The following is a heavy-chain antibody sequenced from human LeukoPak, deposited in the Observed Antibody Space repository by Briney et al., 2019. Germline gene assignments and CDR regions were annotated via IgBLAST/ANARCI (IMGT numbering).Heavy chain of an antibody. Sequence: GGSLRLSCAASGFTFSSYAMSWVRQAPGKGLEWVSAISGSGGSTYYADSVKGRFTISRDNSKNTLYLQMNSLRAEDTAVYYCARAAPSPNYDILTGYYNFLDYWGQGTLVTVSS. V-gene: IGHV3-23*01. CDR1: GFTFSSYA. CDR3: ARAAPSPNYDILTGYYNFLDY. CDR2: ISGSGGST. J-gene: IGHJ4*02. D-gene: IGHD3-9*01.